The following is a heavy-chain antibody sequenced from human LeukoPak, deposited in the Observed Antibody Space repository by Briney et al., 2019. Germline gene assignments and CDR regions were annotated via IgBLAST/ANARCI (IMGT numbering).Heavy chain of an antibody. J-gene: IGHJ4*02. CDR2: ISSSSSYI. CDR1: GFTFSSYS. D-gene: IGHD3-9*01. V-gene: IGHV3-21*01. Sequence: PGGSLRLSCAASGFTFSSYSMNWVRQAPGKGLEWVSSISSSSSYIYYADSVKGRFSISRDNAKNSLYLQMNSLRAEDTAVYYCARDLNDIYDYWGQGTLVTVSS. CDR3: ARDLNDIYDY.